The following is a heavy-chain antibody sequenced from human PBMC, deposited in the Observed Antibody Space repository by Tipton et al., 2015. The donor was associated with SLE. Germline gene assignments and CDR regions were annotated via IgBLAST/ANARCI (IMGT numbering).Heavy chain of an antibody. Sequence: TLSLTCTVSGGSISSSSYYWGWIRQPPGKGLEWIGSIYYSGSTYNNPSLKSRVTISVDTSKNQFSLKLSSVTAADTAVYYCARSCGWYFDYWGQGTLVTVSS. J-gene: IGHJ4*02. D-gene: IGHD5-12*01. CDR2: IYYSGST. V-gene: IGHV4-39*07. CDR3: ARSCGWYFDY. CDR1: GGSISSSSYY.